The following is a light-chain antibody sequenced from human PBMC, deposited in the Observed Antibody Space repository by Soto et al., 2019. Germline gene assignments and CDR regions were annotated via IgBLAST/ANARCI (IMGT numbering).Light chain of an antibody. J-gene: IGKJ3*01. CDR2: AAS. V-gene: IGKV1-27*01. CDR3: QKYNSAPFT. CDR1: QGISNY. Sequence: DIQMTQSPSSLSASVGDRVTITCRASQGISNYLAWYQQKPGKVPKLLIYAASTLQSGVPSRFSGSGSGTDCTLTISSLQPEDVATYYSQKYNSAPFTFGPGTILDIK.